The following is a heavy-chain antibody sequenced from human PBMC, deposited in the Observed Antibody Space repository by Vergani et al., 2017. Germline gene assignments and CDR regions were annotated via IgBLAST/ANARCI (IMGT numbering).Heavy chain of an antibody. CDR3: ARVFNSGSFGY. D-gene: IGHD1-26*01. V-gene: IGHV4-39*07. Sequence: QVQLQQWGAGLLKPSETLSLTCAVYGGSISSSSYYWGWIRQPPGKGLEWIGSIYYSGSTYYNPSLKSRVTISVDTSKNQFSLKLSSVTAADTAVYYCARVFNSGSFGYWGQGTLVTVSS. CDR2: IYYSGST. CDR1: GGSISSSSYY. J-gene: IGHJ4*02.